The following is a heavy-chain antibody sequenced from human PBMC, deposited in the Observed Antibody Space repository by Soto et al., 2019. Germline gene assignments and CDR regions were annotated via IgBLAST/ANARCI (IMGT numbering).Heavy chain of an antibody. CDR1: GDSINSDKYY. V-gene: IGHV4-39*01. CDR3: ARLEGMATISYYFDF. J-gene: IGHJ4*02. D-gene: IGHD2-8*01. CDR2: IYYRGNT. Sequence: SETLSLTCSVSGDSINSDKYYWGWIRQPPGKGLEWIGSIYYRGNTYYNPSLQTRVTISLDKSKSQFSLKLNSVTAADSAVYFCARLEGMATISYYFDFWGQGALVTVSS.